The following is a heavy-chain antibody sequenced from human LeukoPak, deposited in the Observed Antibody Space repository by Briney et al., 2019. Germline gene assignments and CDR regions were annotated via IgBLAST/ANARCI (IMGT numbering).Heavy chain of an antibody. CDR2: ICHSGST. Sequence: SGTLSLTCTVSGGSITTFHWSWIRQPLGKGLEWIGYICHSGSTNYSPSLKGRVTISVDTSKNQLSLKLNSVTAADTAVYYCTRGGYSDYDYRTFVWGQGALVTVSS. V-gene: IGHV4-59*01. D-gene: IGHD5-12*01. CDR1: GGSITTFH. CDR3: TRGGYSDYDYRTFV. J-gene: IGHJ4*02.